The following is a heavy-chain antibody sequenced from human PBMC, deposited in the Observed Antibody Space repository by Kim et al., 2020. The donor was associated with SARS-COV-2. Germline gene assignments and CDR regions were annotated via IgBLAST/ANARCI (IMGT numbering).Heavy chain of an antibody. D-gene: IGHD6-13*01. J-gene: IGHJ4*02. V-gene: IGHV1-2*02. Sequence: NYAQKFQGRVTMTRDTSISTAYMELSRLRSDDTAVYYCAPGQLWGSFDYWGQGTLVTVSS. CDR3: APGQLWGSFDY.